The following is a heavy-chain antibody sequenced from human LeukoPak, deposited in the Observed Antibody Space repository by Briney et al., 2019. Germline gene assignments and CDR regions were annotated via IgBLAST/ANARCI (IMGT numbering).Heavy chain of an antibody. V-gene: IGHV4-38-2*02. CDR2: VYNSGST. CDR1: GFTFSDYY. J-gene: IGHJ5*02. D-gene: IGHD3-10*01. CDR3: ARDTGQYAPGTPGFTRFDP. Sequence: PGGSLRLSCAASGFTFSDYYMSWIRQPPGKGLEWIGSVYNSGSTYYNPSLKSRVIVSLAMSQNQFSLRLTSVTAADTAVYYCARDTGQYAPGTPGFTRFDPWGQGALVTVSS.